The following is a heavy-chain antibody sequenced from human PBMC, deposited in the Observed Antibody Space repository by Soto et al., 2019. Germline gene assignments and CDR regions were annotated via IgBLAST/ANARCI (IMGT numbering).Heavy chain of an antibody. CDR3: AKDQVAAAGTHYYYGMDV. V-gene: IGHV3-9*01. CDR2: ISWNSGSI. J-gene: IGHJ6*02. CDR1: GFTFDDYA. Sequence: GGSLRLSCAASGFTFDDYAMHWVRQAPGKGLEWVSGISWNSGSIGYADSVKGRFAISRDNAKNSLYLQMNSLRAEDTALYYCAKDQVAAAGTHYYYGMDVWGQGTTVTVSS. D-gene: IGHD6-13*01.